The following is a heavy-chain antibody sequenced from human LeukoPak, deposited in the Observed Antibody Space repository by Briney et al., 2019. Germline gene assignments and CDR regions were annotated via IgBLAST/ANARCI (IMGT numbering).Heavy chain of an antibody. V-gene: IGHV5-51*01. CDR2: IYPGDFDT. CDR1: GYSFTSYW. J-gene: IGHJ4*02. D-gene: IGHD6-13*01. Sequence: GESLKISCKGSGYSFTSYWIGWVRQMSGKDLEWMGIIYPGDFDTRYSPSFQGQVSTSADKSITTTYLQWSSLKASDTARYYCARLLGSSWYLDYWGQGTLVTVSS. CDR3: ARLLGSSWYLDY.